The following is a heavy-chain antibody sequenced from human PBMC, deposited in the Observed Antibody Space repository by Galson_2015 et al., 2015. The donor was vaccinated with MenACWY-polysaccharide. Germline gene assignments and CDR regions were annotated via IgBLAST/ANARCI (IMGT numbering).Heavy chain of an antibody. CDR3: ARDPHCGAGCSIHDAFDV. Sequence: SLRLSCAASGFTFGTYWVHWVRQAPGEGLVWVSRINTDGSSTSYADSVKGRFTVSRDNAKNTVYLQMNSLRAEDTAVYYCARDPHCGAGCSIHDAFDVWSQGTKVTVSA. CDR2: INTDGSST. J-gene: IGHJ3*01. V-gene: IGHV3-74*01. D-gene: IGHD2-21*02. CDR1: GFTFGTYW.